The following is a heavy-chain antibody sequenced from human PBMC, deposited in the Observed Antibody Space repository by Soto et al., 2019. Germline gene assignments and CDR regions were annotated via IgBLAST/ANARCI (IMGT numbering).Heavy chain of an antibody. CDR3: AKRGSSSLGAFDI. Sequence: GGSLRLSCAASGFTFSSYGMHWVRQAPGKGLEWVAVISYDGSNKYYADSVKGRFTISRDNSKNTLYLQMNSLRAEDTAVYYCAKRGSSSLGAFDIWGQGTMVTVSS. J-gene: IGHJ3*02. CDR2: ISYDGSNK. V-gene: IGHV3-30*18. CDR1: GFTFSSYG. D-gene: IGHD6-6*01.